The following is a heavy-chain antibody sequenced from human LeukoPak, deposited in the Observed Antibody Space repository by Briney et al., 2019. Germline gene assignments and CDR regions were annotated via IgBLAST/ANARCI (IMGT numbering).Heavy chain of an antibody. D-gene: IGHD3-10*01. CDR3: ARGFYGSGSYYNVPPR. V-gene: IGHV7-4-1*02. J-gene: IGHJ4*02. CDR1: GYTFTSYA. CDR2: INTNTGNP. Sequence: ASVKASCKASGYTFTSYAMNWVRQAPGQGLKWMGWINTNTGNPTYAQGFTGRFVLSLDTSVSTAYLQISSLKAEDTAVYYCARGFYGSGSYYNVPPRWGQGTLVTVSS.